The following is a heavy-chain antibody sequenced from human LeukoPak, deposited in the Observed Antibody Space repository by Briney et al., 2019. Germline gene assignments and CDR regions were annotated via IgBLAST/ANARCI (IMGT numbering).Heavy chain of an antibody. Sequence: SGTSLRLSCAASGFTFSSNDMHWVRQALGKGLEWVAVIWYDGNNKYYADSVKGRFTISRDNAKNSLYLQMNSLRDEDTAVYYCARGRTFGGIIAGNMDVWGPGTTVTVSS. V-gene: IGHV3-33*01. CDR1: GFTFSSND. D-gene: IGHD3-16*02. J-gene: IGHJ6*02. CDR3: ARGRTFGGIIAGNMDV. CDR2: IWYDGNNK.